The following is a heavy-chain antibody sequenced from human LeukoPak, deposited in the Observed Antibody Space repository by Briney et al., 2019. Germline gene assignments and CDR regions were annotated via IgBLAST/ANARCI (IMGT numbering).Heavy chain of an antibody. CDR1: GFTFSSYG. Sequence: GGSLRLSCAASGFTFSSYGMHWVRQAPGKGLEWVAVISYDGSNKYYADSVKGRFTISRDNSKNTLYLQMNSLRAEDTAVYYCAKDDVGYSGYTFLDCWGQGTLVTVSS. D-gene: IGHD5-12*01. CDR3: AKDDVGYSGYTFLDC. CDR2: ISYDGSNK. J-gene: IGHJ4*02. V-gene: IGHV3-30*18.